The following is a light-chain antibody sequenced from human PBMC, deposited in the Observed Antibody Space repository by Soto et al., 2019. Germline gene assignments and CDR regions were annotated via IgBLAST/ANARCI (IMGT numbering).Light chain of an antibody. CDR2: DTF. V-gene: IGKV3-20*01. Sequence: ENVLTQSPGTLSLSPGERATLSCRASQSVYSSNLAWYQQKPGQAPRLLIYDTFIRATGIPDRFSGSGSGTDFTLAISRLEPEDFAVYYCQQYGTSPRTFGQGTKVDIK. J-gene: IGKJ1*01. CDR3: QQYGTSPRT. CDR1: QSVYSSN.